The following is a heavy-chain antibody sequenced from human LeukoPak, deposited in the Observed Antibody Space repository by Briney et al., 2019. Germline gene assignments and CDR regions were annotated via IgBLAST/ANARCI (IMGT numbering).Heavy chain of an antibody. J-gene: IGHJ4*02. D-gene: IGHD6-6*01. CDR1: GFTFSDYS. CDR2: IHRSSSSI. CDR3: AKASRDVGQLESDY. V-gene: IGHV3-48*01. Sequence: GGSLRLSCAASGFTFSDYSMNWVRQAPGKGLEWISYIHRSSSSIYYADSVRGRFTISRDNAKNSLYLQMNSLRAEDTAVYYCAKASRDVGQLESDYWGQGTLVTVSS.